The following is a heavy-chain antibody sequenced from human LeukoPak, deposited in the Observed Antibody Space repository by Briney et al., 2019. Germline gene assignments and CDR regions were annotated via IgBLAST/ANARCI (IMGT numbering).Heavy chain of an antibody. Sequence: GGSLRLSCAASGFTFSDYYMHWIRQAPGKGLEWLSYMSGTGKTIYYADSVEGRFTISRDNAKNSLYLQMDSLRAEDTAVYYCARGGGDYTSRFYMAVWAKGPRSPSP. V-gene: IGHV3-11*04. CDR3: ARGGGDYTSRFYMAV. D-gene: IGHD2-2*01. CDR2: MSGTGKTI. J-gene: IGHJ6*03. CDR1: GFTFSDYY.